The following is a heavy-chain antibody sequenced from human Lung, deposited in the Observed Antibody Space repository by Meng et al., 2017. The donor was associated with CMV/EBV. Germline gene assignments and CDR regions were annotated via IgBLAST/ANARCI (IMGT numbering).Heavy chain of an antibody. Sequence: SVKVSCKASGGTFSSYAISWVRQAPGQGLEWMGGIIPILGIANYAQKFQGRVTITTDESTSTAYMELSSLRSEDTAVYYCARDRGTIFGVDFDYWGQGTLVTVSS. CDR2: IIPILGIA. V-gene: IGHV1-69*10. CDR3: ARDRGTIFGVDFDY. J-gene: IGHJ4*02. D-gene: IGHD3-3*01. CDR1: GGTFSSYA.